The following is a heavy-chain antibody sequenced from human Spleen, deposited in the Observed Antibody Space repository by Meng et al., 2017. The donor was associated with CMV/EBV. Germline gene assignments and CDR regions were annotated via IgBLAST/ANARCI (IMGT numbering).Heavy chain of an antibody. V-gene: IGHV1-8*01. J-gene: IGHJ4*02. D-gene: IGHD3-3*01. Sequence: SGSTFTSYAINWVRQATGPRLEWMGWMSPNSGNTGDARKFQGRITMTRDTSTSTAYMELSSLTSEDTAVYFCARGGGTVRFLEWLDYWGQGTLVTVSS. CDR3: ARGGGTVRFLEWLDY. CDR2: MSPNSGNT. CDR1: GSTFTSYA.